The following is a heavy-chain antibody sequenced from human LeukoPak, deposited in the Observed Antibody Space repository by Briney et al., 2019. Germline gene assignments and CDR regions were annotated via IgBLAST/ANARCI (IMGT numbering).Heavy chain of an antibody. CDR1: GFTFSSYE. J-gene: IGHJ5*02. Sequence: GGSLRLSCAASGFTFSSYELNWVRQAPGKGLEWVSYISDTGSTIYYADSVKGRFTISRDNSKNALYLQMNSLRAEDTAVYYCAKGYLYGSGPNWFDPWGQGTLVTVSS. D-gene: IGHD3-10*01. CDR2: ISDTGSTI. V-gene: IGHV3-48*03. CDR3: AKGYLYGSGPNWFDP.